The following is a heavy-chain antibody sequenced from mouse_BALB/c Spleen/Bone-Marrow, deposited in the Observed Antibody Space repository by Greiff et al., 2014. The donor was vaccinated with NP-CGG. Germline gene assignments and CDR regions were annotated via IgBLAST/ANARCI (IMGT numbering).Heavy chain of an antibody. D-gene: IGHD4-1*01. J-gene: IGHJ2*01. CDR2: INPSTGYT. Sequence: VKLMESGAELAKPGASVKMSRKASGYTFTSYWMHWVKQRPGQGLEWIGYINPSTGYTEYNQKFKDKATLTADKSSSTAYMQLSSLTSEDSAIYYCARSRTGTYFDYWGQGTTLTVSS. CDR1: GYTFTSYW. CDR3: ARSRTGTYFDY. V-gene: IGHV1-7*01.